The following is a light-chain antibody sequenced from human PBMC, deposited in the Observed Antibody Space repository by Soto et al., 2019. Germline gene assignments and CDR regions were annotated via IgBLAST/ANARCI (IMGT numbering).Light chain of an antibody. CDR2: GAS. CDR3: QQDNNWPPYT. CDR1: QSVSSY. Sequence: EIVMTQSPATLSVSPGERATLSCTASQSVSSYLAWYQQKPGQAPRLIIYGASNRDTGLPARFSGSGSGTEFTLTISSLQSEDFAVYYCQQDNNWPPYTFGQGTKLEIK. V-gene: IGKV3-15*01. J-gene: IGKJ2*01.